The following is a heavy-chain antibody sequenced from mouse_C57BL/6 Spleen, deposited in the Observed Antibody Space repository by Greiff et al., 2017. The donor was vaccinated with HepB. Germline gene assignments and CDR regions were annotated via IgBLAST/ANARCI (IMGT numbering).Heavy chain of an antibody. CDR1: GYSITSGYY. Sequence: EVKLQESGPGLVKPSQSLSLTCSVTGYSITSGYYWNWIRQFPGNKLEWMGYISYDGSNNYNPSLKNRISITRDTSKNQFFLQLNSVTTEDTATYYCARGGWLLAWFAYWGQGTLVTVSA. V-gene: IGHV3-6*01. CDR2: ISYDGSN. CDR3: ARGGWLLAWFAY. D-gene: IGHD2-3*01. J-gene: IGHJ3*01.